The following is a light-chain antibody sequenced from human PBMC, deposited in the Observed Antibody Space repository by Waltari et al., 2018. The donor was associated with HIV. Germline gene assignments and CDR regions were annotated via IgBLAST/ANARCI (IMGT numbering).Light chain of an antibody. Sequence: QSALTQPASVSGSPGQSITIPCPGTSSDVGGYNYVSWYQHHPGKAPKLMIYEVSNRPSGVSNRFSGSKSGNTASLTISGLQAEDEADYYCSSYTRTSTLVFGTGTKVTVL. V-gene: IGLV2-14*01. J-gene: IGLJ1*01. CDR3: SSYTRTSTLV. CDR2: EVS. CDR1: SSDVGGYNY.